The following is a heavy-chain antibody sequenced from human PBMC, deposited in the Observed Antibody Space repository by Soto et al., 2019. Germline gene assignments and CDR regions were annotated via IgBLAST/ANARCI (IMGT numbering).Heavy chain of an antibody. CDR3: ARDRNTYYYGSGSYYYPHWFDP. J-gene: IGHJ5*02. V-gene: IGHV4-34*01. CDR1: GGSLRGYY. Sequence: SETLSLTCAVYGGSLRGYYWSWIRQPPGKGLEWIGEINHSGNTNYNPSLKSRVTISVDTSKNHFSLQLSSVTAADTAVYYCARDRNTYYYGSGSYYYPHWFDPWGQGTLVTVSS. CDR2: INHSGNT. D-gene: IGHD3-10*01.